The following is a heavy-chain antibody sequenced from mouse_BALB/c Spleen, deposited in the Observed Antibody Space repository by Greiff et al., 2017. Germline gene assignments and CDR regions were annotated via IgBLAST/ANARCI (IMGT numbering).Heavy chain of an antibody. CDR3: AHYYGSDD. D-gene: IGHD1-1*01. J-gene: IGHJ3*01. CDR2: IDPANGNT. CDR1: GFNIKDTY. V-gene: IGHV14-3*02. Sequence: VQLQQSGAELVKPGASVKLSCTASGFNIKDTYMHWVKQRPEQGLEWIGRIDPANGNTKYDPKFQGKATITADTTSNTAYLQLSSLTSEDTGDYYCAHYYGSDDWGEGTLVTVSA.